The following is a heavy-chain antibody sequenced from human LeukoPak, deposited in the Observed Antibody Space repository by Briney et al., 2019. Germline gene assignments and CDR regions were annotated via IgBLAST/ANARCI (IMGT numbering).Heavy chain of an antibody. CDR1: GYNFTTYW. CDR2: IYPGDSDT. CDR3: ARQGYCRGGTCPDAFDI. D-gene: IGHD2-15*01. V-gene: IGHV5-51*01. J-gene: IGHJ3*02. Sequence: GESLKISCKGFGYNFTTYWIGWVRQMPEKGLEWIGIIYPGDSDTRYSPSFQGQVTISGDKSISTAYLQWSSLKASDTAMYYCARQGYCRGGTCPDAFDIWAQGTMVTVSS.